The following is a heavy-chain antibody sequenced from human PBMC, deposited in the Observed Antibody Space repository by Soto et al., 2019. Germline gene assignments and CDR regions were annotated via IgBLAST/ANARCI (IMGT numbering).Heavy chain of an antibody. V-gene: IGHV3-48*02. CDR2: ISSNGDRL. Sequence: PGGSLRLSCVASEFTFSTYKLNWVRQAPGRGLEWLAYISSNGDRLYYADSVKGRFTISRDNARNSLYLQLSSLRDEDTALYYCARDYYDGSASPIWGQGTMVTVSS. CDR3: ARDYYDGSASPI. J-gene: IGHJ3*02. D-gene: IGHD3-22*01. CDR1: EFTFSTYK.